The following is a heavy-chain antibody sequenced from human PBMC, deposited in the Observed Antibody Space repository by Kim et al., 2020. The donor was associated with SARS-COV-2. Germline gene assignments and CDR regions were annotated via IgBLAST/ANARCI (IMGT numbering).Heavy chain of an antibody. CDR2: ISYDGSNK. V-gene: IGHV3-30-3*01. CDR1: GFTFSSYA. D-gene: IGHD6-6*01. J-gene: IGHJ6*02. CDR3: ARDLNYGSDWWYSSSSHYYYYYGMDV. Sequence: GGSLRLSCAASGFTFSSYAMHWVRQAPGKGLEWVAVISYDGSNKYYADSVKGRFTISRDNSKNTLYLQMNSLRAEDTAVYYCARDLNYGSDWWYSSSSHYYYYYGMDVWGQGTTVTVSS.